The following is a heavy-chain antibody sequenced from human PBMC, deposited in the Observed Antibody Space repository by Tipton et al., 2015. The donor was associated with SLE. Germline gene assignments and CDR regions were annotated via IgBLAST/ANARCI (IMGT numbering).Heavy chain of an antibody. V-gene: IGHV4-34*01. Sequence: TLSLTCAVYGGSFSGYYWSWIRPPPGKGLEWIGEINHSGSTNYNPSLKSRVTISVDTSKNQFSLKLTSVTAADTAVYYCARAEVGPTSNYHYYDMDVWGQGTTVTVSS. CDR2: INHSGST. CDR3: ARAEVGPTSNYHYYDMDV. CDR1: GGSFSGYY. J-gene: IGHJ6*02. D-gene: IGHD1-26*01.